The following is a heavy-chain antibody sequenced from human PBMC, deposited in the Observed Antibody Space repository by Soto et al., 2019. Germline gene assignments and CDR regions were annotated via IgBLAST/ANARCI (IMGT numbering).Heavy chain of an antibody. CDR2: VHHSGIT. CDR3: ARLRGLAPVAPFYSHSMDV. CDR1: GASVSTDGYY. D-gene: IGHD6-19*01. V-gene: IGHV4-61*08. J-gene: IGHJ6*02. Sequence: SETLSLTCTVSGASVSTDGYYWSWIRQPPGKGLEWMGYVHHSGITNHDPSLKSRLTTSVDTSKYQVSLRLYSVPAADTGVYYCARLRGLAPVAPFYSHSMDVWDPGQTGTVS.